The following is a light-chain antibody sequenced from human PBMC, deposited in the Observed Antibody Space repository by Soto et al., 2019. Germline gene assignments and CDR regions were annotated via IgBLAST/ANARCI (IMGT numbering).Light chain of an antibody. Sequence: DIQMTQSPSSLSASVGDRVTITCRASQSISSYINWYQQKPGKAPNLLIYTASSLESGVPSRFSGSGSGTDFTLTISSLQAEDVAVYFCQQYHSDPITFGQGTRLEIK. CDR3: QQYHSDPIT. V-gene: IGKV1-39*01. J-gene: IGKJ5*01. CDR1: QSISSY. CDR2: TAS.